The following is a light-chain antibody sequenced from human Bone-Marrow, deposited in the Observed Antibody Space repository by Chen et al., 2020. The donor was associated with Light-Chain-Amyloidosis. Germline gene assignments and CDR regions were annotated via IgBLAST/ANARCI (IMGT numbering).Light chain of an antibody. J-gene: IGLJ3*02. Sequence: SYVLTQPSSVSVAPGQPATIACGGNNIGSTSVHWYQKTPGQAPLLVVYDDSNRPSVIPERLSGSNPGNTATLTISRGEAGDEADYYWQVWDRSSDRPVFGGGTKLTVL. CDR2: DDS. CDR3: QVWDRSSDRPV. V-gene: IGLV3-21*02. CDR1: NIGSTS.